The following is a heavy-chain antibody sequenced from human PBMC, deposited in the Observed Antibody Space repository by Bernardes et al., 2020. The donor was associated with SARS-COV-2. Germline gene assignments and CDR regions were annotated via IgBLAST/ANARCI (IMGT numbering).Heavy chain of an antibody. V-gene: IGHV4-34*01. J-gene: IGHJ4*02. D-gene: IGHD1-26*01. CDR1: GGSFSGYY. CDR3: ASFSGATTGFDY. CDR2: INHSGST. Sequence: LSLTCAVYGGSFSGYYWSWIRQPPGKGLEWIGEINHSGSTNYNPSLKSRVTISVDTSKNQFSLKLSSVTAADTAVYYCASFSGATTGFDYWGQGTLVTVSS.